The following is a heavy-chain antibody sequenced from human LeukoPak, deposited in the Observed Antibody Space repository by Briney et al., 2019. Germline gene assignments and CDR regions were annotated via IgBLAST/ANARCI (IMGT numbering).Heavy chain of an antibody. J-gene: IGHJ4*02. CDR2: ISWNSGSI. V-gene: IGHV3-9*01. D-gene: IGHD6-19*01. CDR1: GFTFDDYA. Sequence: GGSLRLSCAASGFTFDDYAMHWVRQAPGKGLEWVSGISWNSGSIGYADSVKGRFTISRDNAKNSLYLQMNGLRAEDTALYYCAKGSSIAVAGDFDYWGQGTLVTVSS. CDR3: AKGSSIAVAGDFDY.